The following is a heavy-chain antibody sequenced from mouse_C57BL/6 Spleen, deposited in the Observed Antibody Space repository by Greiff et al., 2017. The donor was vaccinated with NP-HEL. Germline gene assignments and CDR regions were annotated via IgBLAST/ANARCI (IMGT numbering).Heavy chain of an antibody. J-gene: IGHJ1*03. CDR3: AIGGAPSYWYFDV. CDR2: IHPSDSDT. V-gene: IGHV1-74*01. Sequence: QVQLKQPGAELVKPGASVKVSCKASGYTFTSYWMHWVKQRPGQGLEWIGRIHPSDSDTNYNQKFKGKATLTVDKSSSTAYMQLSSLTSEDSAVYYCAIGGAPSYWYFDVWGTGTTVTVSS. CDR1: GYTFTSYW.